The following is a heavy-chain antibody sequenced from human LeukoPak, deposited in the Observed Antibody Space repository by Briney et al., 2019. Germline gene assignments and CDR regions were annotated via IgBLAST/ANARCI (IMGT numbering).Heavy chain of an antibody. V-gene: IGHV4-30-2*01. CDR1: GGSISSGGYS. CDR3: ARYCSSTSCHGYWFDP. Sequence: PSQTLSLTCAVSGGSISSGGYSWSWIRQPPGKGLEWVGHIYHSGSTYYNPSLKSRVTISVDRSKNQFSLKLSSVTAADTAVYYCARYCSSTSCHGYWFDPWGQGTLVTVSS. CDR2: IYHSGST. D-gene: IGHD2-2*01. J-gene: IGHJ5*02.